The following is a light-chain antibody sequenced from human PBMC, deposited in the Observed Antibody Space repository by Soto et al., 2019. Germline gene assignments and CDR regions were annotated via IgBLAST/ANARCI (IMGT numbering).Light chain of an antibody. CDR1: QSVSSN. Sequence: EIVMTQSPATLSVSPGERATLSCRASQSVSSNLAWYQQKPGQAPRLLIYGASTRATGIPARFSGSGSGTEITLTSSILQSEDFAVYYCQQYNTWLTFGGGTKVEIK. CDR2: GAS. V-gene: IGKV3-15*01. CDR3: QQYNTWLT. J-gene: IGKJ4*02.